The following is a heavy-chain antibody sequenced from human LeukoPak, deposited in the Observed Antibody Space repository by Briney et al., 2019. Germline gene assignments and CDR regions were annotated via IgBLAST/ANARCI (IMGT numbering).Heavy chain of an antibody. J-gene: IGHJ4*02. CDR3: ARQYDSSDYYHSYYFDY. D-gene: IGHD3-22*01. CDR1: GGSISSHY. Sequence: PSETLSLTCTVSGGSISSHYWRWVRQPPGKGLEWIGCIYYSGRTNYNTCLKSRVTISVATSKTQFFLKLSSVTPAATAVYYCARQYDSSDYYHSYYFDYCGQGPLATVSS. V-gene: IGHV4-59*11. CDR2: IYYSGRT.